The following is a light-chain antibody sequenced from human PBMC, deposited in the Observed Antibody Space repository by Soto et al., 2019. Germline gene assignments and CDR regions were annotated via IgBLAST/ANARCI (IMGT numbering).Light chain of an antibody. CDR3: QHRSNWLFT. V-gene: IGKV3-11*01. Sequence: EIVLTQSPATLSLSPGERATLSCRASQSVSSYLAWYQQKPGQAPRLLIYDASNRATGIPARFSGSGSGTDFTLSISSLEPEDFAVYYCQHRSNWLFTFGPGTKVDI. CDR1: QSVSSY. CDR2: DAS. J-gene: IGKJ3*01.